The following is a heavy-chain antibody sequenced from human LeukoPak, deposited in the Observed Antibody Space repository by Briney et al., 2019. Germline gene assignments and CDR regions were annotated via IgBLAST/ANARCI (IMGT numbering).Heavy chain of an antibody. D-gene: IGHD6-13*01. Sequence: GGSLRLSCAASGFTFSSYGMHWVRQAPGKGLEWVAVIPYDGSNKYYADSVKGRFTISRDNSKNTLYLQMNSLRAEDTAVYYCAKARYSSSWYYFDYWGQGTLVTVSS. CDR1: GFTFSSYG. CDR3: AKARYSSSWYYFDY. V-gene: IGHV3-30*18. J-gene: IGHJ4*02. CDR2: IPYDGSNK.